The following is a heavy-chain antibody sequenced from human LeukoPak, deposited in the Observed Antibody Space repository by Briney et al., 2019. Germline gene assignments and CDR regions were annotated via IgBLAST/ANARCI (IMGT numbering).Heavy chain of an antibody. CDR3: AKDRSYSSSVFDY. D-gene: IGHD6-13*01. J-gene: IGHJ4*02. Sequence: YLRLSCAASGFTFDDYAMHWVQQAPGKGLEWVSGISWNSGSIGYADSVKGRFTISRDNAKNSLYLQMNSLRAEDTALYYCAKDRSYSSSVFDYWGQGTLVTVSS. CDR1: GFTFDDYA. CDR2: ISWNSGSI. V-gene: IGHV3-9*01.